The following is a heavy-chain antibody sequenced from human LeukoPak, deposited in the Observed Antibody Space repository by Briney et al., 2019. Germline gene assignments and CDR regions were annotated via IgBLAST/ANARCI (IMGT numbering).Heavy chain of an antibody. J-gene: IGHJ4*02. D-gene: IGHD5-18*01. CDR2: INTNTGNP. V-gene: IGHV7-4-1*02. CDR3: ARVDSYGVYSPFDY. CDR1: GYTFTSYA. Sequence: RASVKVSCKASGYTFTSYAMNWVRQAPGQGLEWMGWINTNTGNPTYAQGFTGRFVFSLGTSVSTAYLQISSLKAEDTAVYYCARVDSYGVYSPFDYWGQGTLVTVSS.